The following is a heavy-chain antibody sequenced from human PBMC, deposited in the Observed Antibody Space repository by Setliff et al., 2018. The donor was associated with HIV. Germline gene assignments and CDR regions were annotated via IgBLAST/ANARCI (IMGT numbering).Heavy chain of an antibody. J-gene: IGHJ4*02. V-gene: IGHV1-8*01. Sequence: ASVKVSCKVSGYTLIELSMHWVRQAAGQGLEWMGWMNPYSGNTGYAQKFRGRITMTRDTSRGTAHMELRSLRSDDTAVYFCARGYASGSGSYYFDYWGQGTLVTVSS. D-gene: IGHD3-16*01. CDR3: ARGYASGSGSYYFDY. CDR2: MNPYSGNT. CDR1: GYTLIELS.